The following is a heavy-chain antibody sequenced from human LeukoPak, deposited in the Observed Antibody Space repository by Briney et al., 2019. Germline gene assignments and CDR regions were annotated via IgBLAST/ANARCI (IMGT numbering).Heavy chain of an antibody. Sequence: GGSLRLSCAASGFTFSSYSMNWVRQAPGKGLEWVSYISSSSSTTSYADSVRGRFTISRDNAKNSLYLQMNSLRAEDTAVYYCARAGPMDRGVIAHGMDVWGQGTTVTVSS. J-gene: IGHJ6*02. CDR3: ARAGPMDRGVIAHGMDV. D-gene: IGHD3-10*01. V-gene: IGHV3-48*04. CDR2: ISSSSSTT. CDR1: GFTFSSYS.